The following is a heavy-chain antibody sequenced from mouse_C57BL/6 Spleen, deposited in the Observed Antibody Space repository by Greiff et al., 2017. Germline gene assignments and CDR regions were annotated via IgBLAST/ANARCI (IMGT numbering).Heavy chain of an antibody. CDR3: ARGGYDGYPYAMDY. CDR1: GYTFTSYW. CDR2: IHPNSGST. D-gene: IGHD2-3*01. Sequence: QVQLQQSGAELVKPGASVKLSCKASGYTFTSYWMHWVKQRPGQGLEWIGMIHPNSGSTNYNEKFKSKATLTVDKSSSTAYMQLSSLTSEDSAVVYCARGGYDGYPYAMDYWGQGTSVTVSS. J-gene: IGHJ4*01. V-gene: IGHV1-64*01.